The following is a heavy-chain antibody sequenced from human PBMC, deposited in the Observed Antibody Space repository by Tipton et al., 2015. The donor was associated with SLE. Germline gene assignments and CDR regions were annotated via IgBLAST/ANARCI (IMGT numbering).Heavy chain of an antibody. Sequence: TLSLTCSVSGGSISSNYWIWIRQPPGKGLEWIGYISYSGGTNYNPSLKSRATISIDTSQNHFSLKLNSVTAADTAIYYCASIRYFEGWSHGLKFGNYVWGHGATVTVSS. V-gene: IGHV4-59*01. J-gene: IGHJ6*02. D-gene: IGHD3-9*01. CDR3: ASIRYFEGWSHGLKFGNYV. CDR2: ISYSGGT. CDR1: GGSISSNY.